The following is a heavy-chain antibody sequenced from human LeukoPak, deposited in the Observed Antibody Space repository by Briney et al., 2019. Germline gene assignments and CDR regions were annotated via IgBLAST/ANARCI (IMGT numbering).Heavy chain of an antibody. CDR2: IDPTDSYT. D-gene: IGHD6-13*01. CDR1: GSSFTSYL. V-gene: IGHV5-10-1*01. J-gene: IGHJ4*02. CDR3: ARHSSSNWYSTQDTSRSDY. Sequence: GEPLNISGKASGSSFTSYLISCLRQMPGKGQEWMGMIDPTDSYTSYSPSFQGHVTISADKSISTAYLQWSSLKASDTAMYYCARHSSSNWYSTQDTSRSDYWVEGTLVTVSS.